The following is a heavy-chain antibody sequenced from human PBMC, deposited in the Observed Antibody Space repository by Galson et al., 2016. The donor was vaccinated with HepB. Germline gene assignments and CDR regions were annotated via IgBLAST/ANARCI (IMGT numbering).Heavy chain of an antibody. CDR2: INPGGSQR. CDR3: ARGRGGFCIANTCHYEYFDY. D-gene: IGHD3-16*01. CDR1: GFTFSSYW. J-gene: IGHJ4*02. V-gene: IGHV3-7*01. Sequence: SLRLSCAASGFTFSSYWMGCVRRAPGKGLEWVANINPGGSQRYYVDSVKGRFTISRDNTRNSVSLQMSSLRAEDTAVYYCARGRGGFCIANTCHYEYFDYWGQGTLVTVSS.